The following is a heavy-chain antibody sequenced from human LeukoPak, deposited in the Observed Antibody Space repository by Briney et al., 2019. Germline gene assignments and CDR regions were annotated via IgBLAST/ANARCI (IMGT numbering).Heavy chain of an antibody. D-gene: IGHD2-2*01. CDR2: VSSSSYI. CDR3: ARDKYQLPGVYYGMDV. CDR1: GFTFSSYS. J-gene: IGHJ6*02. V-gene: IGHV3-21*01. Sequence: GGSLRLSCAASGFTFSSYSMNWVRQAPGKGLEWVSSVSSSSYIYYADSVKGRFTISRDNAKNSLYLQMNSLRAEDTAVYYCARDKYQLPGVYYGMDVWGQGTTVTVSS.